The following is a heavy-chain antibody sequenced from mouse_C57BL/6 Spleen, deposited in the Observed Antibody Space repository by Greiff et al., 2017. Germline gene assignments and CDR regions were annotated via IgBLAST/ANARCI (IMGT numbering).Heavy chain of an antibody. J-gene: IGHJ2*01. CDR2: INPNNGGT. V-gene: IGHV1-22*01. CDR3: AIITAVVPYYFDY. D-gene: IGHD1-1*01. CDR1: GYTFTDYN. Sequence: VQLQQSGPELVKPGASVKMSCKASGYTFTDYNMPWVKQSHGKSLEWIGYINPNNGGTSYNQKFKGKATLTVNKSSSTAYMELRSLTSEVSAVYYFAIITAVVPYYFDYWGQGTTLTVSS.